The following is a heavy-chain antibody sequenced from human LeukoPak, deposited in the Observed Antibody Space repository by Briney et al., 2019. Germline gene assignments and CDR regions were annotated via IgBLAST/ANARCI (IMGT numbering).Heavy chain of an antibody. V-gene: IGHV3-21*01. D-gene: IGHD2-15*01. J-gene: IGHJ4*02. CDR3: ARGSSSFHWYYFDY. CDR2: TSSSSSYI. CDR1: GFTFSSYS. Sequence: GGSLRLSCAASGFTFSSYSMNWVRQAPGKGLEWVSSTSSSSSYIYYADSVKGRFTISRDNAKNSLYLQMNSLRAEDTAVYYCARGSSSFHWYYFDYWGQGTLVTVSS.